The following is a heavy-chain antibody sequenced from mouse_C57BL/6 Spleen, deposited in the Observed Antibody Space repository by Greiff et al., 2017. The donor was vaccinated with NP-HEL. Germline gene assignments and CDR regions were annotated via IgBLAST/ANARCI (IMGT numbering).Heavy chain of an antibody. V-gene: IGHV5-6*01. D-gene: IGHD2-3*01. CDR3: ARSDGYSWFAY. CDR1: GFTFSSYG. CDR2: ISSGGSYT. J-gene: IGHJ3*01. Sequence: EVKVVESGGDLVKPGGSLKLSCAASGFTFSSYGMSWVRQTPDKRLEWVATISSGGSYTYYPDSVKGRFTISRDNAKNTLYLQMSSLKSEDTAMYYCARSDGYSWFAYWGQGTLVTVSA.